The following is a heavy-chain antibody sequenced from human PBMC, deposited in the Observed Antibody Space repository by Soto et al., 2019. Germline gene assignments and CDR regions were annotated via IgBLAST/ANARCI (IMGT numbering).Heavy chain of an antibody. J-gene: IGHJ6*02. CDR3: ARSTTGGDV. V-gene: IGHV3-21*01. CDR1: GFSFGSYI. Sequence: EVQLVQSGGGLVKPGESLRLSCAASGFSFGSYIMNWVRQAPGKGLEWVSSITTSGGSRYYADSVRGRFTISRDNAKNSLYLEMNSLGADDTAVYYCARSTTGGDVWGQGTTVTVSS. D-gene: IGHD1-26*01. CDR2: ITTSGGSR.